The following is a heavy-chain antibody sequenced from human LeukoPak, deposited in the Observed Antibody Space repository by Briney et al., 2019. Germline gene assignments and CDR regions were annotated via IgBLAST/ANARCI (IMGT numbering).Heavy chain of an antibody. V-gene: IGHV3-11*06. CDR2: ISSSSSYT. CDR3: AKGAMVITFGGVIDEGYYFDY. CDR1: GFTFSDYY. D-gene: IGHD3-16*02. J-gene: IGHJ4*02. Sequence: PGGSLRLSCAASGFTFSDYYMSWIRQAPGKGLEWVSYISSSSSYTNYADPVKGRFTISRDNAKNSLYLQMNSLRAEDTAVYYCAKGAMVITFGGVIDEGYYFDYWGQGTLVTVSS.